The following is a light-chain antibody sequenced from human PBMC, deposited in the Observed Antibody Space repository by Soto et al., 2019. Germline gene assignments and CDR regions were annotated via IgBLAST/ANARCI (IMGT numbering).Light chain of an antibody. CDR3: SSYTSSSTHYV. V-gene: IGLV2-14*01. J-gene: IGLJ1*01. CDR2: DVS. Sequence: QSALTQPASVSGSPGQSITISCTGTSSDVGGYNYVSWYQQHPGKAPKLMIYDVSNRPSGVSNRFSGSKSGNTASLTISGLKPEDEADYYCSSYTSSSTHYVFGTGTKLTVL. CDR1: SSDVGGYNY.